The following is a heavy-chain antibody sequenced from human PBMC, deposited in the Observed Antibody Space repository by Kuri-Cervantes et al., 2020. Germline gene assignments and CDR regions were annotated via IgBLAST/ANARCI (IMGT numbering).Heavy chain of an antibody. J-gene: IGHJ3*02. V-gene: IGHV3-53*05. D-gene: IGHD3-10*01. CDR3: ARAGGLLWFGELGAFDI. CDR1: GFTVSSNY. Sequence: GESLKISCAASGFTVSSNYMSWVRQAPGKGLEWVSVIYIGGSTYYADSVKGRFTISRDNSKNTLYLQMGSLRAEDMAVYYCARAGGLLWFGELGAFDIWGQGTMVTVSS. CDR2: IYIGGST.